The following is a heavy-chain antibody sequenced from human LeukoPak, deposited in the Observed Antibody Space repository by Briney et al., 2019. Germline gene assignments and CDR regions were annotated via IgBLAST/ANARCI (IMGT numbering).Heavy chain of an antibody. J-gene: IGHJ3*01. CDR3: ARGPNTAGNYRAFDL. CDR2: IYYSGST. CDR1: GGSISSGDYY. V-gene: IGHV4-30-4*08. D-gene: IGHD4-11*01. Sequence: SQTLSLTCTVSGGSISSGDYYWTWIRQPPGKGLEWIGYIYYSGSTSYNPSLKSRVIISADTSKNQFSLKLSTVTAADTAVYYCARGPNTAGNYRAFDLWGQGTKATVSS.